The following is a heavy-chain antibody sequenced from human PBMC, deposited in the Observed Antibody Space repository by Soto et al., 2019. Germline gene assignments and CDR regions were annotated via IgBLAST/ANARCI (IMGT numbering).Heavy chain of an antibody. CDR3: ARWRGAFDS. D-gene: IGHD1-26*01. CDR2: IDAGNGIT. V-gene: IGHV1-3*01. CDR1: GYSFTSWT. J-gene: IGHJ4*01. Sequence: ASVKVSCKASGYSFTSWTIHWVRQAPGKSLESMGWIDAGNGITKYSQKFQDRVTITRDTSASTAYMELNSLRSEDTAVYYCARWRGAFDSWGQGDLVTVSS.